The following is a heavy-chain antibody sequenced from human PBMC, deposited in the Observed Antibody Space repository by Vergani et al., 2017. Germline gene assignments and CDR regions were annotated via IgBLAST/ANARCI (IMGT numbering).Heavy chain of an antibody. J-gene: IGHJ6*02. CDR1: GFTFSSYA. CDR2: ISGSGGNT. Sequence: EVQLLESGGNLIQPGGSLRLSCGASGFTFSSYAMTWVRLAPGKGLQWVSAISGSGGNTFYTDSVKGRFTISRDNSKDTLYLQMNSLRVEDTAIYYCAKARDANCKGGNCYSYYYCLDLWGQGTTVTVSS. CDR3: AKARDANCKGGNCYSYYYCLDL. D-gene: IGHD2-21*01. V-gene: IGHV3-23*01.